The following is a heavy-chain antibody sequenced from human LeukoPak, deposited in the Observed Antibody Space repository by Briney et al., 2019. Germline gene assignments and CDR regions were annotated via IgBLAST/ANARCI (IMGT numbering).Heavy chain of an antibody. Sequence: ASESLSLTCTVSGGSISSYYWSWIRQPPGKGLEWIGYIYYSGSTNYNPSLKSRVTISVDTSKNQFSLKLSSVTAADTAVYYCARVVVVAASPRPHWFDPWGQGTLVTVSS. CDR3: ARVVVVAASPRPHWFDP. D-gene: IGHD2-15*01. J-gene: IGHJ5*02. V-gene: IGHV4-59*08. CDR2: IYYSGST. CDR1: GGSISSYY.